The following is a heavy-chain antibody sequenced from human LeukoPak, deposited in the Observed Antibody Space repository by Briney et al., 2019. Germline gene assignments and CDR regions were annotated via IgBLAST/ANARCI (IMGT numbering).Heavy chain of an antibody. CDR3: ARERWHCRVNCYSVYYYALDV. CDR2: INPGNGDT. CDR1: GYTFTNYA. J-gene: IGHJ6*02. D-gene: IGHD2-15*01. V-gene: IGHV1-3*01. Sequence: EASVNVSCKGSGYTFTNYAVHWVRQAPGQRLEWLGWINPGNGDTKYSQNFQGRVTVTSDTSAATAYVELNSLTSEDTAVYYCARERWHCRVNCYSVYYYALDVWGQGTTVTVSS.